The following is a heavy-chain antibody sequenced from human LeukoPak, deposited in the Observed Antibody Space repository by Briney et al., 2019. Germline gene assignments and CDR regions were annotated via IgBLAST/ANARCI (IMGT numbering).Heavy chain of an antibody. V-gene: IGHV3-21*01. J-gene: IGHJ3*02. CDR3: ASSCSSTSCLSDAFDI. D-gene: IGHD2-2*01. Sequence: PGGSLRLSCAASGFTFSRYSMNWVRQAPGKGLEWVSSISSSSSYIYYADSLKGRFTISRDNAKNSLYLQMNSLRAEDTAVYYCASSCSSTSCLSDAFDIWGQGTMVTVSS. CDR2: ISSSSSYI. CDR1: GFTFSRYS.